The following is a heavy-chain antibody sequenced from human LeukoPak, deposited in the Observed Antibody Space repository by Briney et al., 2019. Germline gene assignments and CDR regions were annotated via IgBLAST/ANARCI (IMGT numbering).Heavy chain of an antibody. D-gene: IGHD3-10*01. J-gene: IGHJ6*03. CDR2: IYHSGST. Sequence: SETLSLTCAVSGDSISSSHWWSWVRQSPGKGLEWIGEIYHSGSTSYNPSLKSRVTISVDTSKNQFSLKLISVTAADTAVYYCARQGSGSPGISYYYYYMHVWGRGTTVTISS. CDR3: ARQGSGSPGISYYYYYMHV. V-gene: IGHV4-4*02. CDR1: GDSISSSHW.